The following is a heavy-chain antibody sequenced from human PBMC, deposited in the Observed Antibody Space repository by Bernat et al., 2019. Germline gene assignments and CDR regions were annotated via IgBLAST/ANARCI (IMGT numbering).Heavy chain of an antibody. CDR3: ARSRQYSSSSGYYDGMDG. CDR1: GYTFTGYY. V-gene: IGHV1-2*04. D-gene: IGHD6-6*01. J-gene: IGHJ6*02. CDR2: INPNRGGT. Sequence: QVQLVHSVAEVKKPGASVQVSCKASGYTFTGYYMHCVRQAPGQGLEWRGWINPNRGGTNYAKKYEGWVTMSRNTSSSTAYKELSRLRSDDTAVYYGARSRQYSSSSGYYDGMDGWGQGTTVTVSS.